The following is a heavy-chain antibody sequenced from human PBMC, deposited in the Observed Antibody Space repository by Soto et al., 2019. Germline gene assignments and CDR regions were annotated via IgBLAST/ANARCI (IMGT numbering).Heavy chain of an antibody. D-gene: IGHD2-15*01. V-gene: IGHV3-64*01. CDR2: ITRNGNST. CDR1: GFTFSNYA. Sequence: GGSLGLSCAASGFTFSNYAMNWVRQAPGKGLEYVSTITRNGNSTNYANSVKGRFTISRDNSKNTLYLQMGSLRAEDMAVYYCARVQGYSEFWGQGTLVTVS. J-gene: IGHJ4*02. CDR3: ARVQGYSEF.